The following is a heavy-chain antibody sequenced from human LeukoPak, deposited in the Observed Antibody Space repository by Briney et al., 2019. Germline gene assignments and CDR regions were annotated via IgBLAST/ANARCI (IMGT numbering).Heavy chain of an antibody. V-gene: IGHV4-31*03. CDR1: GGSISSGGYY. J-gene: IGHJ4*02. CDR3: ASLLLWFGESSSRVDY. D-gene: IGHD3-10*01. CDR2: IYYSGST. Sequence: PSETLSLTCTVSGGSISSGGYYWSWIRQHPGKGLEWIVYIYYSGSTYYNPSLKSRVTISVDTSKNQFSLKLSSVTAADTAVYYCASLLLWFGESSSRVDYWGQGTLVTVSS.